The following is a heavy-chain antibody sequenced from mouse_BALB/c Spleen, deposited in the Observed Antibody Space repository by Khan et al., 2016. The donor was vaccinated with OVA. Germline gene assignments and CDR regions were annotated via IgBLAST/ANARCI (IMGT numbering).Heavy chain of an antibody. J-gene: IGHJ4*01. V-gene: IGHV9-3-1*01. CDR2: INTYTGEP. Sequence: QIQLVQSGPELKKPGETVKISCKASGYTFTNFGMNWVKQAPGKGLKWMGFINTYTGEPTYADDFKGRFAFSLETSASTAYLQINNLKNEDTSTYFSARVGYSGTMDYWGQGTSVTVSS. CDR3: ARVGYSGTMDY. D-gene: IGHD2-14*01. CDR1: GYTFTNFG.